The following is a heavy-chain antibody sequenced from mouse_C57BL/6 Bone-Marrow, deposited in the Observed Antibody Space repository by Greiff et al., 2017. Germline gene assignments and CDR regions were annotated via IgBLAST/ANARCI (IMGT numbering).Heavy chain of an antibody. CDR1: GYTFTDYY. CDR3: ARGGVCDY. D-gene: IGHD2-10*02. V-gene: IGHV1-76*01. J-gene: IGHJ2*01. CDR2: IYPGSGNT. Sequence: QVQLQQSGAELVRPGASVKLSCKASGYTFTDYYINWVKQRPGQGLEWIARIYPGSGNTYYNEKFKGKATLTAEKSSSTAYMQLSSLTSEDSAVYFCARGGVCDYWGQGTTRTVSS.